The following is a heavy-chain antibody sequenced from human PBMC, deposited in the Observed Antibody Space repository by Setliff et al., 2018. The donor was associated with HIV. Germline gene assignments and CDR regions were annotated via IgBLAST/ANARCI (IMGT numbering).Heavy chain of an antibody. CDR2: IHTRGSI. V-gene: IGHV4-4*09. CDR1: GGSLSGDY. J-gene: IGHJ4*02. Sequence: SETLSLTCTVSGGSLSGDYWSWIRQSPGKGLEWIGYIHTRGSINYIPSLKTRATVSLDTSKNQFFLRLTSVTAADTAIYYCVRHPREEPQRNYKFDSWGQGMLVTVTS. D-gene: IGHD1-7*01. CDR3: VRHPREEPQRNYKFDS.